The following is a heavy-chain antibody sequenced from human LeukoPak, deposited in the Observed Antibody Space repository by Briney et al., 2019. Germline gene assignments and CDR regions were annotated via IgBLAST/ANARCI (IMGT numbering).Heavy chain of an antibody. Sequence: SETLSLTCAVYGGSFSGYYWSWIRQPPGKGLEWIGEINHSGSTNYDPSLKSRVTISVDTSKNQFSLKLSSVTAADTAVYYCARGQPYYDFWSGYYLHFDYWGQGTLVTVSS. D-gene: IGHD3-3*01. V-gene: IGHV4-34*01. CDR2: INHSGST. J-gene: IGHJ4*02. CDR3: ARGQPYYDFWSGYYLHFDY. CDR1: GGSFSGYY.